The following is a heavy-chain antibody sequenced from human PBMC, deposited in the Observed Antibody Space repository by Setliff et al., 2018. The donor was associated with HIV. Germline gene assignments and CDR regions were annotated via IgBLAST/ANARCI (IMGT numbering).Heavy chain of an antibody. D-gene: IGHD3-3*01. Sequence: ASVKVSCKVYGYTLSGLSIHWVRQAPGKGLEWMGWIDPNSDDTTYAQNFQGRVTMTIDTSVNTAYLELSRLRTDDTAVYYCARTEYFDFWSGPRGFDPWGQGTLVTVPQ. CDR1: GYTLSGLS. V-gene: IGHV1-2*02. J-gene: IGHJ5*02. CDR3: ARTEYFDFWSGPRGFDP. CDR2: IDPNSDDT.